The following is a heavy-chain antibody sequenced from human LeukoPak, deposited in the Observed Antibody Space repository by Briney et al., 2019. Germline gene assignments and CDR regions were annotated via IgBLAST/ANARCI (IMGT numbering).Heavy chain of an antibody. CDR1: GFTFSTYA. CDR3: AKAPRYYYDSSGYYGGFDY. Sequence: GGSLRLSCAASGFTFSTYAMSWVRQAPGKGLEWVSGISDSGGSTYYADSVKGRFIISRDNSKNTLHLQLSSLRAEDTAVYYCAKAPRYYYDSSGYYGGFDYWGQGTLVTVSS. D-gene: IGHD3-22*01. J-gene: IGHJ4*02. CDR2: ISDSGGST. V-gene: IGHV3-23*01.